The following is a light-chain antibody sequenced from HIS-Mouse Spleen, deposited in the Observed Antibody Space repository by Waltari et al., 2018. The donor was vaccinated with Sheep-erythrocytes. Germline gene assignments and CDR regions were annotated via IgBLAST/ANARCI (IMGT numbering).Light chain of an antibody. CDR3: NSRDSSGKV. J-gene: IGLJ2*01. CDR2: GKN. Sequence: SSELTQDPAVSVALGQTVRITCQGDSLRSYYASWYQQKPGQAPVLVIYGKNNRPSGIPDQFSGSSSGNTASLTITGAQAEDEADYYCNSRDSSGKVFGGGTKLTVL. CDR1: SLRSYY. V-gene: IGLV3-19*01.